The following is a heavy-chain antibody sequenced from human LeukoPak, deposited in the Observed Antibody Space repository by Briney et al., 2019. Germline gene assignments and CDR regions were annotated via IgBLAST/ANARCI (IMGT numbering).Heavy chain of an antibody. D-gene: IGHD2-15*01. CDR3: AKNASGGLDY. V-gene: IGHV3-23*01. CDR1: GFTFRSYA. Sequence: GGSLRLSCAASGFTFRSYATTWVRQAPGKGLEWVSAIGTLGDIAYYADSVRGRFTISRDNSKNTLYLQMTSLRAEDTAIYYCAKNASGGLDYWGQGTLVTVSS. CDR2: IGTLGDIA. J-gene: IGHJ4*02.